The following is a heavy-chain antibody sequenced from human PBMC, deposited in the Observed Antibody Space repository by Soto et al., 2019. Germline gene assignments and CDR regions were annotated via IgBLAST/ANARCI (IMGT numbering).Heavy chain of an antibody. CDR3: ARDGSHRDFWSGYYQTYNWFDP. J-gene: IGHJ5*02. CDR2: IIPIFGTA. Sequence: QVQLVQSGAEVKKPGSSVKVSCKASGGTFSSYAISWVRQAPGQGLEWMGGIIPIFGTANYAQKFQGRVMITADESTSTAYMELSSLRSEDTAVYYCARDGSHRDFWSGYYQTYNWFDPWGQGTLVTASS. D-gene: IGHD3-3*01. CDR1: GGTFSSYA. V-gene: IGHV1-69*01.